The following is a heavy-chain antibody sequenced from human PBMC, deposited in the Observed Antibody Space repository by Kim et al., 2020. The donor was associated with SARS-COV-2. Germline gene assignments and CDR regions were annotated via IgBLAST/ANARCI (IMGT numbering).Heavy chain of an antibody. V-gene: IGHV4-59*01. CDR3: ARVRQVTKDVHY. CDR1: GGSFTGYH. CDR2: ISDSGDT. D-gene: IGHD4-17*01. J-gene: IGHJ4*02. Sequence: SETLSLTCTVSGGSFTGYHWSWIRQSPGKGPEWIGYISDSGDTNYKPSLKSRVTLLLDPSKNQFSLKVTSVTAPDTAEYFCARVRQVTKDVHYWRPGT.